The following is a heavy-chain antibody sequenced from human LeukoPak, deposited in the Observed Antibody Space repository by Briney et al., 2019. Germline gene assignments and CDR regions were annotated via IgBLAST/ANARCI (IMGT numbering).Heavy chain of an antibody. D-gene: IGHD2/OR15-2a*01. Sequence: PGGSLRLSCAASGFTFSNYWMSWVRQAPGKGLEWVANIKEDGSEKYYVDSVKGRFTISRDNAKNTLYLQMNSLRAEDTAVYYCAREDCDNWGQGTLVTVSS. CDR1: GFTFSNYW. CDR2: IKEDGSEK. J-gene: IGHJ4*02. CDR3: AREDCDN. V-gene: IGHV3-7*01.